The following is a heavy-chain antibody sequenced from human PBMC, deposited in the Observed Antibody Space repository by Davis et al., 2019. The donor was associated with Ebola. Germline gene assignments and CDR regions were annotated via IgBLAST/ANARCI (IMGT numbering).Heavy chain of an antibody. D-gene: IGHD3-22*01. Sequence: MPSETLSLTCTVSGGSISSYYWSWIRQPPGKGLGWIGYIYYSGSTNYNPSLKSRVTISVDTSKNQFSLKLSSVTAADTAVYYCARGSYYYDSSAIGGFFDYWGQGTLVTVSS. CDR1: GGSISSYY. J-gene: IGHJ4*02. CDR3: ARGSYYYDSSAIGGFFDY. CDR2: IYYSGST. V-gene: IGHV4-59*01.